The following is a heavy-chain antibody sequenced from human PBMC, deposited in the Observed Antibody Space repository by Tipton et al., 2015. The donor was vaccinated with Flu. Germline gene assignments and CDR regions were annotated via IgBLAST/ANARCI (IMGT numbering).Heavy chain of an antibody. V-gene: IGHV4-59*08. Sequence: TLSLTCTVSGGSISSYYWSWIRQPPGKGLEWIGYIYYSGSTNYNPSLKSRVTISVDTSKNQFSLKLSSVTAADTAVYYCARLKGHNWNDILIGGFDYWGQGTLVTVSS. CDR3: ARLKGHNWNDILIGGFDY. J-gene: IGHJ4*02. D-gene: IGHD1-1*01. CDR2: IYYSGST. CDR1: GGSISSYY.